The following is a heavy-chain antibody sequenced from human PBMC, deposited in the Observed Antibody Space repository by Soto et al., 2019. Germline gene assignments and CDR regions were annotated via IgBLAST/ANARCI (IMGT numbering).Heavy chain of an antibody. D-gene: IGHD4-4*01. CDR3: ARASMTTVTQ. CDR2: ISAYDGNT. V-gene: IGHV1-18*04. Sequence: QVQLVQSGAEVKKPGASVKVSCKASGYTFTSYGISWVRQAPGQVLEWMGWISAYDGNTNYAQKLQGGVTMTTDTSSSPAYMELRSLRSDDTALDYCARASMTTVTQWGQGPLVTVSS. CDR1: GYTFTSYG. J-gene: IGHJ4*02.